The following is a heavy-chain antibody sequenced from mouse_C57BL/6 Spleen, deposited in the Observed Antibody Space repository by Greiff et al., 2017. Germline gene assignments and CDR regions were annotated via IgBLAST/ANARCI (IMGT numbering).Heavy chain of an antibody. J-gene: IGHJ1*03. Sequence: EVMLVESEGGLVQPGSSMKLSCTASGFTFSDYYMAWVRQVPEKGLEWVANINYDGSSTYYLDSLKSRFIISRDNAKNILYLQMSSLKSEDTATYYCAREGVTTVGGYFDVWGTGTTVTVSS. D-gene: IGHD1-1*01. CDR3: AREGVTTVGGYFDV. CDR2: INYDGSST. V-gene: IGHV5-16*01. CDR1: GFTFSDYY.